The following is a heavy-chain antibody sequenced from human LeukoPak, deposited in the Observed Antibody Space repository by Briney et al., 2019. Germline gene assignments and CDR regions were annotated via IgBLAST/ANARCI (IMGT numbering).Heavy chain of an antibody. CDR2: ISSNGGKT. D-gene: IGHD5-24*01. CDR3: VKDRWVDY. CDR1: GFTFSAYT. Sequence: GGSLRLSCSVSGFTFSAYTLHWVRQAPGRRLQYVSSISSNGGKTYYADSVKGRFTISRDNSKNTLYLQMSSLRLEDTAVYYCVKDRWVDYWGQGVLVTVSS. V-gene: IGHV3-64D*09. J-gene: IGHJ4*02.